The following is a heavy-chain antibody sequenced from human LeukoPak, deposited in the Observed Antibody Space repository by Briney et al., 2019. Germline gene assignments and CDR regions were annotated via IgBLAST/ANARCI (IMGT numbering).Heavy chain of an antibody. CDR1: GFTFSSSW. D-gene: IGHD1-26*01. CDR3: ARAGGTYYGIAFDI. V-gene: IGHV3-7*01. J-gene: IGHJ3*02. CDR2: IKQDGSEK. Sequence: GGSLRLSCTASGFTFSSSWMSWVRQAPGKGLEWVANIKQDGSEKYYVASVKGRFTISRDNAKNSLYLQMNSLRAEDTAVYYCARAGGTYYGIAFDIWGQGTMVTVSS.